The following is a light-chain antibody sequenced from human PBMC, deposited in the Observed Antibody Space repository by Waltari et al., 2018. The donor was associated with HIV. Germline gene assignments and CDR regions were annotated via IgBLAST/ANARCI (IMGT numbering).Light chain of an antibody. V-gene: IGKV3-20*01. CDR1: QSVSKNY. CDR2: GAS. CDR3: QQYGSSPCT. J-gene: IGKJ3*01. Sequence: EIVLTQSPGTLSLSPGDRANLSCRASQSVSKNYLAWYQQKSGQAPRLLIYGASSRATGIADRFSGSGSGTDFTLTISRLEPEDFAVYYCQQYGSSPCTFGPGTKVDVK.